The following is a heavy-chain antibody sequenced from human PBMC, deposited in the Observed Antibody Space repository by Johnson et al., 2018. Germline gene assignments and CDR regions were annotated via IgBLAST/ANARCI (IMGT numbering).Heavy chain of an antibody. D-gene: IGHD1-1*01. CDR2: VSETGNYI. V-gene: IGHV3-21*01. Sequence: DQLGQGGGGLVQPGGTLRLSCAASRFTFNTYSMSWVRQAPGKGLDWVLSVSETGNYISYEDSVRGRFTISRDNAENSLYLQMNNPRADDTAVSYCAKPLKPFSPQRHDAFDIWGQGTMVSVSS. CDR1: RFTFNTYS. J-gene: IGHJ3*02. CDR3: AKPLKPFSPQRHDAFDI.